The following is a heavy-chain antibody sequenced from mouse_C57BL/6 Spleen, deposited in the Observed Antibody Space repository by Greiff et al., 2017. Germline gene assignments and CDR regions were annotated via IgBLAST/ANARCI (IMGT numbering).Heavy chain of an antibody. Sequence: VQLQQSGPELVKPGASVKISCKASGYAFSSSWMNWVKQRPGKGLEWIGRIYPGDGDTNYNGKFKGKATLTADKSSSTAYMQLSSLTSEDSAVYFCARVGNYDYRDYFDYWGQGTTLTVSS. D-gene: IGHD2-14*01. V-gene: IGHV1-82*01. J-gene: IGHJ2*01. CDR1: GYAFSSSW. CDR2: IYPGDGDT. CDR3: ARVGNYDYRDYFDY.